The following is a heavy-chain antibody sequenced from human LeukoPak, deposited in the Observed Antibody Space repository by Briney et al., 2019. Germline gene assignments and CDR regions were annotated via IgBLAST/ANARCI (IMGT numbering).Heavy chain of an antibody. CDR1: GYTFTGYY. CDR2: INPKSGGT. Sequence: GASVTVSCKASGYTFTGYYIHWVRQAPGQGLEWMGWINPKSGGTTYAQKFQGRVTMTRDTSIKTAYMELSRLTSDDTAVFYCAKDRVVVTATSPNWLDPWGQGTLVTVSS. CDR3: AKDRVVVTATSPNWLDP. V-gene: IGHV1-2*02. J-gene: IGHJ5*02. D-gene: IGHD2-21*02.